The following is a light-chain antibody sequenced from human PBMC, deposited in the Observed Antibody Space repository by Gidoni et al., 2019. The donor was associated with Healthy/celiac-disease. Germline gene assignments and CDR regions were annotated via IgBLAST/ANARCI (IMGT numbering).Light chain of an antibody. CDR3: RQLNSYPFT. CDR2: AAS. Sequence: IQFTLHPSFLSASVGDRVTITCRASQGISSYLARYQQNPGKAPKLLIYAASTLQRGVPSRFSGSRCGRKFSLTISSMQPEEFAAYYCRQLNSYPFTFGPGTKVDIK. CDR1: QGISSY. V-gene: IGKV1-9*01. J-gene: IGKJ3*01.